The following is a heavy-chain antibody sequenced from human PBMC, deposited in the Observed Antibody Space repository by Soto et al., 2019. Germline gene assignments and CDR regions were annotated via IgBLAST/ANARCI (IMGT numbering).Heavy chain of an antibody. J-gene: IGHJ4*02. V-gene: IGHV3-23*01. CDR1: GFTFNSYA. D-gene: IGHD3-16*02. Sequence: GGSLRLSXAGSGFTFNSYAMTWVRQAPGKGLEWVSSISDWDNREDYADSVKGRFTISRDNSRNTVYLQMNSLRVEDTAMYYCARDFGWDNYRNAPHFGYWGQGILVTVS. CDR2: ISDWDNRE. CDR3: ARDFGWDNYRNAPHFGY.